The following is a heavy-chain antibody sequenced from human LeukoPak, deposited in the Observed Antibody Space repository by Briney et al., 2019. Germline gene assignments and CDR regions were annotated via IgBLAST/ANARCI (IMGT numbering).Heavy chain of an antibody. CDR2: IYYSGST. J-gene: IGHJ6*03. CDR3: ARDVRYSYGSGHFYSYMDV. D-gene: IGHD5-18*01. CDR1: GGSISSYY. Sequence: SETLSLTCTVSGGSISSYYWNWIRQPPGKGLEWIGCIYYSGSTNYNPSLRSRVTISLDPSKNQFPLKLTSVSAADTAMYFCARDVRYSYGSGHFYSYMDVWGNGTTVTVSS. V-gene: IGHV4-59*01.